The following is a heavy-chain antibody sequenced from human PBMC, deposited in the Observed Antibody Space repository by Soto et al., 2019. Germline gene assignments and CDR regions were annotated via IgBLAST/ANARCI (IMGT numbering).Heavy chain of an antibody. CDR2: ISGSGGST. CDR3: AKEVGCCTNGVCYSCGYYYYGMDV. J-gene: IGHJ6*02. D-gene: IGHD2-8*01. Sequence: GGSLRLSCAASGFTFSSYAMSWVRQAPGKGLEWVSAISGSGGSTYYADSVKGRFTISRDNSKNTLYLQMNSLRAEDTAVYYCAKEVGCCTNGVCYSCGYYYYGMDVWGQGTTVTVSS. CDR1: GFTFSSYA. V-gene: IGHV3-23*01.